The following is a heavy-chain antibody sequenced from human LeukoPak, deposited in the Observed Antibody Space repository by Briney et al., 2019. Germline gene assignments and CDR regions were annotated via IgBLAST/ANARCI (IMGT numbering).Heavy chain of an antibody. CDR2: INYSGNS. Sequence: PSETLSLTCTVSGDSISGSTFYWGWIRQFPGKGLEWIASINYSGNSDYNLSLKSRVTMSVDTSMNHSSLRLRSVTAADTAVYFCAARRRDGYNRPFDYWGQGTLVTVSS. J-gene: IGHJ4*02. CDR1: GDSISGSTFY. D-gene: IGHD5-24*01. V-gene: IGHV4-39*02. CDR3: AARRRDGYNRPFDY.